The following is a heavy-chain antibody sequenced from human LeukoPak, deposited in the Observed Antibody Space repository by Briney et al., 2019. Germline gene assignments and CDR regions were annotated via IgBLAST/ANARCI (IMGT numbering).Heavy chain of an antibody. CDR2: TSGSGGST. CDR1: GFTFSSYA. D-gene: IGHD3-22*01. CDR3: AKDRYYDSSGYSVFDY. Sequence: GGPLRLSCAASGFTFSSYAMSWVRQAPGKGLEWVSATSGSGGSTYYADSVKGRFTISRDNSKNTLYLQMNSLRAEDTAVYYCAKDRYYDSSGYSVFDYWGQGTLVTVSS. V-gene: IGHV3-23*01. J-gene: IGHJ4*02.